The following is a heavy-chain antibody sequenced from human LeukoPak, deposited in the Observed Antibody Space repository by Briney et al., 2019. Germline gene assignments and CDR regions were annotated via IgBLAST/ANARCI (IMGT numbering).Heavy chain of an antibody. CDR1: GGSISSSGYS. Sequence: SETLSLTCAVSGGSISSSGYSWSWIRQPPGKGLEWIGYVYYSGSTYYNPSLKSRVTISVDTSKNQFSLKLSSVTAADTAVYYCARERTYDSSGYEDYWGQGTLVTVSS. CDR2: VYYSGST. CDR3: ARERTYDSSGYEDY. D-gene: IGHD3-22*01. J-gene: IGHJ4*02. V-gene: IGHV4-30-4*07.